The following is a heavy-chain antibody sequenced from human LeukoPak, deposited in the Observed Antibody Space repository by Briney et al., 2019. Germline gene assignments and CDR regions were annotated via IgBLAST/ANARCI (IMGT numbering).Heavy chain of an antibody. Sequence: ASVKVSCKASGYTFTSYDINWVRQATGQGLEWMGWMNPNSGNTGYAQKFQGRVTMTRNTSISTAYMELSSLRSEDTAVYYCARHPASNREYFQHWGQGTLVTVSS. CDR1: GYTFTSYD. D-gene: IGHD1-14*01. J-gene: IGHJ1*01. V-gene: IGHV1-8*01. CDR3: ARHPASNREYFQH. CDR2: MNPNSGNT.